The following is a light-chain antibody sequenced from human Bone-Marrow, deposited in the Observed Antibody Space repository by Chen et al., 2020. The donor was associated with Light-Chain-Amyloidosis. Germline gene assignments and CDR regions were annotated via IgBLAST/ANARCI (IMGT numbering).Light chain of an antibody. Sequence: QSVLTQPPSVSGAPGQRVTLSCTGSSSNIGAGYDVHWYQQLPGTAPKLLIYGNSNRPSGVPDRFSGSKSGTSASLAITGLQADDEADYYCQSYDSPHGVFGGGTKLTVL. CDR1: SSNIGAGYD. CDR3: QSYDSPHGV. CDR2: GNS. V-gene: IGLV1-40*01. J-gene: IGLJ2*01.